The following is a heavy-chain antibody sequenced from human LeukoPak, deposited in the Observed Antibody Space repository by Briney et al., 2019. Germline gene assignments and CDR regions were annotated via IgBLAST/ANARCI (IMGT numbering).Heavy chain of an antibody. CDR2: IYSSGST. V-gene: IGHV4-4*07. Sequence: SETLSLTCNVSGGSMTNYYWSWIRQPAGKGLEWVGRIYSSGSTNYNPSLKSRVTISVDTSKNQFSLHLNSVTAADTAVYYCARVGCSKSYCYVREMDYWGQGTLVTVSS. D-gene: IGHD2-2*01. J-gene: IGHJ4*02. CDR1: GGSMTNYY. CDR3: ARVGCSKSYCYVREMDY.